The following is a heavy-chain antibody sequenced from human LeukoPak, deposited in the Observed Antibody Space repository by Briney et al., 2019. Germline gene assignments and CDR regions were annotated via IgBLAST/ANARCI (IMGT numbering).Heavy chain of an antibody. Sequence: PGGSLRLSCAASGFTFSAFPLEWVRQAPGKGLEWVSSVNGDSSYIYYADSVKGRFTIARDNARNSLHLQMNSLRAEDTAVYYCARLRCDVTSCFGKYYFDRWGQGTLVTVSS. J-gene: IGHJ4*02. V-gene: IGHV3-21*01. CDR3: ARLRCDVTSCFGKYYFDR. D-gene: IGHD2-2*01. CDR2: VNGDSSYI. CDR1: GFTFSAFP.